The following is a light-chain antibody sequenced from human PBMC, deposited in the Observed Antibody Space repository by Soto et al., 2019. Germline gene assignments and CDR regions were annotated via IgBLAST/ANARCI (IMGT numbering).Light chain of an antibody. CDR3: QQRSNWRGT. CDR1: QSISKY. V-gene: IGKV3-11*01. CDR2: DAS. Sequence: DIVLTQSPVTLSLSPGERATLSCRASQSISKYLAWYQQKPGQAPRLLIYDASNRASGIPARFSGSGSGTDFTLTISSLEPEDFAVYYCQQRSNWRGTFGGGTKVEIK. J-gene: IGKJ4*02.